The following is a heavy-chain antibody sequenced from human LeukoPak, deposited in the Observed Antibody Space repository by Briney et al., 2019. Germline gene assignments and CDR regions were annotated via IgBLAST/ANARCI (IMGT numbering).Heavy chain of an antibody. CDR3: ARRGPDDAFDI. CDR1: GYSFITSW. Sequence: GEPLKISCKAFGYSFITSWIGWVRQMPGKGLEWMGIIYPSDSDTRYSSSFQGQVTMSVDKSASTAYLQWSSLKPSDTAMYYCARRGPDDAFDIWGQGTMVTVSS. D-gene: IGHD3-16*01. CDR2: IYPSDSDT. J-gene: IGHJ3*02. V-gene: IGHV5-51*01.